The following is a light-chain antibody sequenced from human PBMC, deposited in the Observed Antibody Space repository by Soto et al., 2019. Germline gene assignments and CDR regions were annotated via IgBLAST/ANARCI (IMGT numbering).Light chain of an antibody. CDR1: QSVSSNY. V-gene: IGKV3-20*01. CDR2: GAS. Sequence: EIVLTQSPGTLSWSPGERATLSCTASQSVSSNYLAWYQQKPGQAPRLLIYGASSRANGIPDRFSVSGSGTDFTLTINRLEPEDFAVYYCQQYSTSARLTFGPGTKVDI. J-gene: IGKJ3*01. CDR3: QQYSTSARLT.